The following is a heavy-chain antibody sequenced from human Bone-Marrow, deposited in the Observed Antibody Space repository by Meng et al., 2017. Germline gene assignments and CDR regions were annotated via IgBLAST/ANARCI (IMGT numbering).Heavy chain of an antibody. D-gene: IGHD6-19*01. Sequence: GESLKISCAACGFTFSSYDMHWVRQATGKGLEWVSAIGTAGDTYYPGSVKGRFTISRDNAKNSLYLQMNSLRAEDTAVYYCARCEVAVAGGYYYYYGMDVWGQGTTVTVSS. CDR1: GFTFSSYD. V-gene: IGHV3-13*01. J-gene: IGHJ6*02. CDR2: IGTAGDT. CDR3: ARCEVAVAGGYYYYYGMDV.